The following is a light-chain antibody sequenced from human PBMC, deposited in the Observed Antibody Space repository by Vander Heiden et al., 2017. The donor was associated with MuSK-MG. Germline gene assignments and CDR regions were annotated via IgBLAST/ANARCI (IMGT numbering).Light chain of an antibody. CDR3: AAWDDSLNGPV. CDR1: SSNIGSNP. CDR2: TNN. J-gene: IGLJ3*02. V-gene: IGLV1-44*01. Sequence: QSVLTQLPSASGTPWQRVTISCSGSSSNIGSNPVYWYQQVPGTAPKLLIYTNNHRPSGVPDRVSGSKSGTSASLAISGLQSEDEADYYCAAWDDSLNGPVFGGGTKLTVL.